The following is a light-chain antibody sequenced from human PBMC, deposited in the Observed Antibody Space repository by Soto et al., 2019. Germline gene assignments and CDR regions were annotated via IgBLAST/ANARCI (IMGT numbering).Light chain of an antibody. CDR2: LGS. Sequence: DIVMTQSPLSLPVTPGEPATISCRSSQSLLHSNGYTYLDWYVQKPGQSTQRLIYLGSNRASGVPERFSGSRSGTDFTLKISTVEVEDVGVYYCMEALQSHTFGQGTKLEIK. J-gene: IGKJ2*01. V-gene: IGKV2-28*01. CDR1: QSLLHSNGYTY. CDR3: MEALQSHT.